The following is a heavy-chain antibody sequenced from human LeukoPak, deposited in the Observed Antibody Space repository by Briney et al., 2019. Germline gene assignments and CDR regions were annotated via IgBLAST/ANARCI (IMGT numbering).Heavy chain of an antibody. J-gene: IGHJ1*01. V-gene: IGHV5-51*01. CDR2: IYPGDSDT. D-gene: IGHD3-22*01. CDR3: ASLYYYDNSGYYLGSRHFHH. Sequence: GESPKISCKGSGYSFTSYWIGWVRQMPGKGLEWMGIIYPGDSDTRYSPSFQGQVTISADKSISTAYLQWSSLKASDTAMYYCASLYYYDNSGYYLGSRHFHHWGQGTLVTVCS. CDR1: GYSFTSYW.